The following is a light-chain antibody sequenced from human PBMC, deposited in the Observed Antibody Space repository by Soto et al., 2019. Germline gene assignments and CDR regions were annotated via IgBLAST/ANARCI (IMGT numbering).Light chain of an antibody. V-gene: IGKV1-33*01. Sequence: DIQMTQSPSSLSASVGDRVTITCQASQDISNYLNWYQQKPGKAPKLLIYDASNLATGVPSRFSGSGSWTDFTFTISSLQPEDIATYYCQQYDNLPPFTFGPGTKVDIK. CDR2: DAS. J-gene: IGKJ3*01. CDR1: QDISNY. CDR3: QQYDNLPPFT.